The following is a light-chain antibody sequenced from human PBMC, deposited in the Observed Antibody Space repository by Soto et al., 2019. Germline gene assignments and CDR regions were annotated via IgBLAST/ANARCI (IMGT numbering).Light chain of an antibody. CDR2: AAS. Sequence: EIVMTQSPGTLSVSPGERATLSCRASQSVSSFLAWYQQKPGQPPRLLIYAASTMASGIPTRFSGSGSGTEFTLTISSLQSEDFAVYYCQQYSSWPRTFGQGTKVEIK. J-gene: IGKJ1*01. CDR3: QQYSSWPRT. V-gene: IGKV3-15*01. CDR1: QSVSSF.